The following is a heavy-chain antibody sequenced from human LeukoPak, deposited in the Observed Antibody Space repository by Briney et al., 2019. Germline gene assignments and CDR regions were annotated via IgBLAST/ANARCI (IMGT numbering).Heavy chain of an antibody. Sequence: KPSETLSLTCTVSGGSISSYYWSWIRQPPGKGLEWIGYIYYSGSTNYNPSLKSRVTISVDTSKNQFSLKLSSVTAADTAVYYCARAKDTAMVFDYWGQGTLVTVSS. CDR1: GGSISSYY. D-gene: IGHD5-18*01. CDR2: IYYSGST. CDR3: ARAKDTAMVFDY. J-gene: IGHJ4*02. V-gene: IGHV4-59*01.